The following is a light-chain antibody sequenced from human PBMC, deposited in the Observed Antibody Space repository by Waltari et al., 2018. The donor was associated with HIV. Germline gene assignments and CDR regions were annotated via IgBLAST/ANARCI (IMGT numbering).Light chain of an antibody. V-gene: IGLV1-44*01. J-gene: IGLJ2*01. CDR3: AAWDDSLNGVV. Sequence: QSVLTQPPSASGTPGQRVTISCSGSSSNIGSYTVNWYQQLPGTAPKLLIYSDNQRPSGVPDRFSGSKSGTSASLASSGLQSEDEADYYCAAWDDSLNGVVFGGGTKLTVL. CDR1: SSNIGSYT. CDR2: SDN.